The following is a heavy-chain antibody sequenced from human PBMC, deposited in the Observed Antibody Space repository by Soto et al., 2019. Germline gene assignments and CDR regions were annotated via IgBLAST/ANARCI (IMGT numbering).Heavy chain of an antibody. J-gene: IGHJ5*02. D-gene: IGHD6-19*01. V-gene: IGHV4-34*01. CDR2: INHSGST. CDR1: GGSFSGYY. CDR3: TRVSGWYANWFDP. Sequence: SETLSLTCAVYGGSFSGYYWSWIRQPPGKGLEWIGEINHSGSTNYNPSLKSRVTISVDTSKNQFSLKLSSVTAADTAVCYCTRVSGWYANWFDPWGQGTLVTVSS.